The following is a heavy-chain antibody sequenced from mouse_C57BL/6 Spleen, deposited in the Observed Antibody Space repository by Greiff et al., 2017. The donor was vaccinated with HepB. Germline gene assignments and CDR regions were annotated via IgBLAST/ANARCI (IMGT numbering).Heavy chain of an antibody. D-gene: IGHD1-1*02. CDR2: SRNKANDYTT. V-gene: IGHV7-1*01. J-gene: IGHJ2*01. CDR1: GFTFSDFY. Sequence: EVKVVESGGGLVQSGRSLRLSCATSGFTFSDFYMEWVRQAPGKGLEWIAASRNKANDYTTEYSASVKGRFIVSRDTSQSILYLQMNALRAEDTAIYYCARDAWDGRDYWGQGTTLTVSS. CDR3: ARDAWDGRDY.